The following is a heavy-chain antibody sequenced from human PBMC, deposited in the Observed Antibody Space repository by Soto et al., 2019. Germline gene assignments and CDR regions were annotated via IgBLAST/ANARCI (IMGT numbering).Heavy chain of an antibody. J-gene: IGHJ4*01. D-gene: IGHD2-15*01. Sequence: SETLSLTCTVSGGSISSGDYYWSWIRQPPGKGLEWIGYIYYSGSTYYNPSLKSRVTISVDTSKNQFSLKLSSVTAADTAVYYCARDYCSGGSCSFDYWGHGTLVTVSS. V-gene: IGHV4-30-4*01. CDR3: ARDYCSGGSCSFDY. CDR2: IYYSGST. CDR1: GGSISSGDYY.